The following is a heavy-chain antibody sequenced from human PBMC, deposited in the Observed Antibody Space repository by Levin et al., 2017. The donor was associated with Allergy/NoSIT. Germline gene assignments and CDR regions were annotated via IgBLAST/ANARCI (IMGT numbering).Heavy chain of an antibody. V-gene: IGHV4-30-4*01. D-gene: IGHD3-10*01. CDR3: ASTPTHIWFGELLIVH. CDR2: IYYSGST. Sequence: SETLSLTCTVSGGSISSGDYYWSWIRQPPGKGLEWIGYIYYSGSTYYNPSLKSRVTISVDTSKNQFSLKLSSVTAADTAVYYCASTPTHIWFGELLIVHWGQGTLVTVSS. J-gene: IGHJ4*02. CDR1: GGSISSGDYY.